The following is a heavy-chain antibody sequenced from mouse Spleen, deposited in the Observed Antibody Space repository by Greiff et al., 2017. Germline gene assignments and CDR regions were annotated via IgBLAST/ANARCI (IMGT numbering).Heavy chain of an antibody. V-gene: IGHV5-16*01. D-gene: IGHD1-1*01. J-gene: IGHJ4*01. Sequence: EVQLVESEGGLVQPGSSMKLSCTASGFTFSDYYMAWVRQVPEKGLEWVANINYDGSSTYYLDSLKSRFIISRDNAKNILYLQMSSLKSEDTATYYCARMSYYGSSGAMDYWGQGTSVTVSS. CDR1: GFTFSDYY. CDR2: INYDGSST. CDR3: ARMSYYGSSGAMDY.